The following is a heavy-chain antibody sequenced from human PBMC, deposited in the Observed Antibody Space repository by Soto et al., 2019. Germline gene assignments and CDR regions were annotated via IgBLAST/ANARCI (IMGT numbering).Heavy chain of an antibody. V-gene: IGHV3-30*18. CDR2: ISYDGSNK. Sequence: QVQLVESGGGVVQPGRSLRLSCAASGFTFSSYGMHWVRQAPGKGLEWVAVISYDGSNKYYADSVKGRFTISRDNSKNTLYLQMNRLRAEDTAVYYCAKGGNVNYYYGMDVWGQGTTVTVSS. J-gene: IGHJ6*02. D-gene: IGHD3-10*01. CDR3: AKGGNVNYYYGMDV. CDR1: GFTFSSYG.